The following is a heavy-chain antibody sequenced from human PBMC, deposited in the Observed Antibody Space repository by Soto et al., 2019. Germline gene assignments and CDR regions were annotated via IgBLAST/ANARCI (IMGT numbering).Heavy chain of an antibody. D-gene: IGHD4-4*01. CDR3: ARDDYRNAIDY. CDR1: GGSISSYY. V-gene: IGHV4-59*01. J-gene: IGHJ4*02. Sequence: SETLSLTCTVSGGSISSYYWSWIRQPPGKGLEWIGYIYYSGSTNYNPSLKSRVTISVDTSKNQFSLKLSSVTAADTAVYYCARDDYRNAIDYWGQGTLVTVSS. CDR2: IYYSGST.